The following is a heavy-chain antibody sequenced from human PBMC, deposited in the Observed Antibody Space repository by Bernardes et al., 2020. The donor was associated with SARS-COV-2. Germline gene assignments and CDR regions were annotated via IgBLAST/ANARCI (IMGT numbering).Heavy chain of an antibody. CDR3: TKGPYDSAGWWFDP. D-gene: IGHD3-22*01. V-gene: IGHV3-23*01. CDR1: GFTFTTYA. Sequence: GGSLRLSCAASGFTFTTYAMSWVRQAPGRGLDWVSAINNRGDTTYYADSVKGRFTISRDNSKNTVYLQMRSLRAEDTAVYYCTKGPYDSAGWWFDPWGQGTLVTVSA. J-gene: IGHJ5*02. CDR2: INNRGDTT.